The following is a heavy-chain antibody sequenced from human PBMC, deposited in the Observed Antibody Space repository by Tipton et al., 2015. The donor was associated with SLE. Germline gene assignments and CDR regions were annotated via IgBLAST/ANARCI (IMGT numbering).Heavy chain of an antibody. CDR1: GYSISSGYY. D-gene: IGHD1-26*01. CDR2: IYYSGST. V-gene: IGHV4-38-2*02. J-gene: IGHJ5*02. Sequence: TLSLTCTVYGYSISSGYYWGWIRQPLGKGLEWIGYIYYSGSTNYNPSLKSRVFISKDTSKTQFSLKLSSVTAADTAVYYCAREAKYSGSYYNWFDTWGQGTLVTVSP. CDR3: AREAKYSGSYYNWFDT.